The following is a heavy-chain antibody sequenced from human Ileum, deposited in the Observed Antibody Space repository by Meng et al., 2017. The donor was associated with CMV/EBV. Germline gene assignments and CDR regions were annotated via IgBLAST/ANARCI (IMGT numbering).Heavy chain of an antibody. CDR1: W. CDR2: INQDGSEK. D-gene: IGHD2-2*01. J-gene: IGHJ5*02. Sequence: WVTWIRQGPGKVLEWVANINQDGSEKYYVDSVKGRFTISRDNAKNSLYLQMNSLRAEDTAVYYCAREGEYCSSSSCYGRRGDNWFDPWGQGTLVTVSS. V-gene: IGHV3-7*01. CDR3: AREGEYCSSSSCYGRRGDNWFDP.